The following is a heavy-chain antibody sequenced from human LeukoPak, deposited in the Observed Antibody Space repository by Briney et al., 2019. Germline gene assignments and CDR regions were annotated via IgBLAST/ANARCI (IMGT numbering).Heavy chain of an antibody. CDR2: INHSGST. CDR3: ARGVQRGYYGMDV. V-gene: IGHV4-34*01. D-gene: IGHD6-25*01. J-gene: IGHJ6*02. CDR1: GGSFSGYY. Sequence: SEALSLTCAVYGGSFSGYYWSWIRQPPGKGLEWIGEINHSGSTNYNPSLKSRVTIPVDTSKNQFSLKLSSVTAADTAVYYCARGVQRGYYGMDVWGQGTTVTVSS.